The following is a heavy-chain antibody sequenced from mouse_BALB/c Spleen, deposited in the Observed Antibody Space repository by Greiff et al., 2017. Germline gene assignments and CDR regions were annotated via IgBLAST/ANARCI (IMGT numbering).Heavy chain of an antibody. CDR2: IDPANGNT. CDR1: GFNIKDTY. CDR3: AKMITRGVLPY. V-gene: IGHV14-3*02. D-gene: IGHD2-4*01. Sequence: EVQLQQSGAELVKPGASVKLSCTASGFNIKDTYMHWVKQRPEQGLEWIGRIDPANGNTKYDPKFQGKATITADTSSNTAYLQLSSLTSEDTAVYYCAKMITRGVLPYWGQGTTLTVSS. J-gene: IGHJ2*01.